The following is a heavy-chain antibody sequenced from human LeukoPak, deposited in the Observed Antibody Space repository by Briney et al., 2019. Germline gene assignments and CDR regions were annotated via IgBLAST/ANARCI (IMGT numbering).Heavy chain of an antibody. CDR3: FIKYSGSTGTTYL. CDR2: IRSKARNYAA. V-gene: IGHV3-73*01. Sequence: GALRLSCAAPGFTLGDSAMHWVRQASGKGLEWLGLIRSKARNYAAAYAASVKGSFTVSRDDSKNTADLQMNSLKTEDTAVYYCFIKYSGSTGTTYLWGQGTLVTVSS. CDR1: GFTLGDSA. D-gene: IGHD1-1*01. J-gene: IGHJ5*02.